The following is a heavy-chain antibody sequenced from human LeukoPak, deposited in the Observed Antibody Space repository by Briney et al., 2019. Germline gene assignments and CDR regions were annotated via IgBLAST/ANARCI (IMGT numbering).Heavy chain of an antibody. CDR1: GGSISSSSYY. D-gene: IGHD3-22*01. V-gene: IGHV4-39*01. CDR2: IYYSGST. J-gene: IGHJ4*02. Sequence: SETLSLTCTVSGGSISSSSYYSGWIRQPPGKGLEWIGSIYYSGSTYYHPSLKSRVTISVDTSKNQFSLKLSSVTAADTAVYYCARHGYRGYYDSTGFPDYWGQGTLVTVSS. CDR3: ARHGYRGYYDSTGFPDY.